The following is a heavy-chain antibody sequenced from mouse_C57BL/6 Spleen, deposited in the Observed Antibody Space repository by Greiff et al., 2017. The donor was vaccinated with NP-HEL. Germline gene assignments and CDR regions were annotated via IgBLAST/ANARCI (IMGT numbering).Heavy chain of an antibody. V-gene: IGHV5-17*01. CDR2: ISSGSSTI. J-gene: IGHJ1*03. CDR3: AVLIYYYGSSDWYFDV. Sequence: EVNVVESGGGLVKPGGSLKLSCAASGFTFSDYGMHWVRQAPEKGLEWVAYISSGSSTIYYADTVKGRFTISRDNAKNTLFLQMTSLRSEDTAMYYCAVLIYYYGSSDWYFDVWGTGTTVTVSS. CDR1: GFTFSDYG. D-gene: IGHD1-1*01.